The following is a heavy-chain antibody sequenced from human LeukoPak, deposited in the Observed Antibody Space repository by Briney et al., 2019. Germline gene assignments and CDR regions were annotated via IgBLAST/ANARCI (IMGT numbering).Heavy chain of an antibody. V-gene: IGHV1-18*01. J-gene: IGHJ4*02. D-gene: IGHD3-3*01. CDR1: GYTFTRYG. CDR3: ARDRGSLRFFDY. Sequence: ASVNVSCKASGYTFTRYGISWVRQAPGQGLEWMGWISAYNGNTNYAQKLQCRVTMTTDTSTSTAYMELRSLRSDDTAVYYCARDRGSLRFFDYWGQGDLVTVSS. CDR2: ISAYNGNT.